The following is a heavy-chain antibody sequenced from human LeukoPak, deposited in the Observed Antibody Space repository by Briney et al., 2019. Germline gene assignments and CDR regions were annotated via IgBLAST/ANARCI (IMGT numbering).Heavy chain of an antibody. D-gene: IGHD3-22*01. CDR3: AKGNAMIVVVKSRWYFDL. CDR1: GFTFSSYG. CDR2: ISGSGGST. J-gene: IGHJ2*01. V-gene: IGHV3-23*01. Sequence: GGSLRLSCAASGFTFSSYGMSWVRQAPGKGLEWVSAISGSGGSTYYADSVKGRFTISRDNSKNTLYLQMNSLRAEDTAVYYCAKGNAMIVVVKSRWYFDLWGRGTLVTVSS.